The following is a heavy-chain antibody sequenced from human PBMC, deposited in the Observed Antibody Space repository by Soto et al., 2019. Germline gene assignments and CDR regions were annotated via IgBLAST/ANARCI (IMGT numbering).Heavy chain of an antibody. Sequence: EVQLSESGGGLVQPGGSLRVSCAASGFTFSTYAMSWVRQAPGKGLEWVSAIGGSAESAYYGDSVKGRFTISRDNSKNTVYRQMNSLRAEDTAVYYCAGHCSTSSCSYWGQGTLVTVSS. CDR2: IGGSAESA. V-gene: IGHV3-23*01. J-gene: IGHJ4*02. CDR1: GFTFSTYA. CDR3: AGHCSTSSCSY. D-gene: IGHD2-2*01.